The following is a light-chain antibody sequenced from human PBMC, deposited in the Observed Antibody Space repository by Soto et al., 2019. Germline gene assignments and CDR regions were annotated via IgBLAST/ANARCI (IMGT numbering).Light chain of an antibody. CDR2: AAS. Sequence: DIQMTQSPSSLSTSVGERVTITCRASQSISIYLNWYQQRPGKAPKLLIYAASSLQSGVPSRFSGSGSGTDFTLTISTLQPEDYATYYCQQSYSHPRTFGQGAKVDIK. CDR1: QSISIY. J-gene: IGKJ1*01. V-gene: IGKV1-39*01. CDR3: QQSYSHPRT.